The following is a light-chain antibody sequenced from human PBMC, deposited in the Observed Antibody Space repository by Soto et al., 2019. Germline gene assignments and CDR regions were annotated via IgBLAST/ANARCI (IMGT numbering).Light chain of an antibody. CDR2: EVT. Sequence: QSALTQPPSASGSPGQSVTISCTGTSSDVGGYNYVSWYQQYPGRAPKLMIYEVTKRPSGVPDRFSGSKSGNRASLTVSRLQSEDEADDYCSSYAATNNFYFVFGGGTKLTVL. J-gene: IGLJ3*02. CDR3: SSYAATNNFYFV. CDR1: SSDVGGYNY. V-gene: IGLV2-8*01.